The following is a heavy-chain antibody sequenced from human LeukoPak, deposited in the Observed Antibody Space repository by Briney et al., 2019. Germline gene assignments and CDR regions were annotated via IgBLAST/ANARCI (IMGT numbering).Heavy chain of an antibody. CDR3: ANLPRAARPMDY. J-gene: IGHJ4*02. Sequence: GGSLRLSCAASGFTFSSYGMHWVRQAPGKGLEWVAFIRYDGSNKYYADSVKGRFTISRDNSKNTLYLQMNSLRAEDTAVYYCANLPRAARPMDYWGQGTLVTVSS. CDR1: GFTFSSYG. CDR2: IRYDGSNK. D-gene: IGHD6-6*01. V-gene: IGHV3-30*02.